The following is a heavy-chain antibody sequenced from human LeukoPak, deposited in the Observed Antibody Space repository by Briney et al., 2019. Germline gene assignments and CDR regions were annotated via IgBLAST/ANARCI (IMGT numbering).Heavy chain of an antibody. D-gene: IGHD3-22*01. Sequence: PSETLSLTCAVSGGSISSSNWWSWVRQPPGKGLEWIGEIYHSGSTNYNPSLKSRVTISVDKSKNQFSLKLTSLTAADTAVYYCARASSHYYDSSGRPIGGAFDIWGQGTMVTVSS. V-gene: IGHV4-4*02. J-gene: IGHJ3*02. CDR2: IYHSGST. CDR3: ARASSHYYDSSGRPIGGAFDI. CDR1: GGSISSSNW.